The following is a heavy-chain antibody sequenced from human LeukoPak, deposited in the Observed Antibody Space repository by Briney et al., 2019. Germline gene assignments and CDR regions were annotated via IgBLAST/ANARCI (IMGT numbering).Heavy chain of an antibody. CDR2: MNHKNANT. CDR3: ARGRSESSSSDY. V-gene: IGHV1-8*01. D-gene: IGHD6-13*01. Sequence: SAKASPKASGYTPTSDDINSGPEAPGPGLEGRGWMNHKNANTGYAQKFQGRVTMNRNTSISTAYMEVPSLRSEDTAVYYCARGRSESSSSDYWGQGTMVTVSS. CDR1: GYTPTSDD. J-gene: IGHJ4*02.